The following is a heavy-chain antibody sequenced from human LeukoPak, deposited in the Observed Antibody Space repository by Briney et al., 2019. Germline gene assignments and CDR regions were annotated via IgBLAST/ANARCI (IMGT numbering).Heavy chain of an antibody. CDR3: ARQDSRYYYYYGMDV. Sequence: GESLKISCKGSGYSFTSYWIGWVRPMPGKGLEWMGIIYPGDSDTRYSPSFQGQVTISADKSISTAYLQWSSLKASDTAMYYCARQDSRYYYYYGMDVWGQGTTVTVSS. CDR1: GYSFTSYW. J-gene: IGHJ6*02. CDR2: IYPGDSDT. D-gene: IGHD3-22*01. V-gene: IGHV5-51*01.